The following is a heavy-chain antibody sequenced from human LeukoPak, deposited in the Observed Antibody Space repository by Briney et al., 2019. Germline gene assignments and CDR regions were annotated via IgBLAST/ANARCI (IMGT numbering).Heavy chain of an antibody. CDR3: ARVRRDILTGYYIDSDY. V-gene: IGHV4-30-4*08. J-gene: IGHJ4*02. Sequence: SETLSLTCTVSGGSISSGDYYWSWIRQPPGKGLEWIGYIYYSGSTYYNPSLKSRVTISVDTSKNQFSLKLSSVTAADTAVYYCARVRRDILTGYYIDSDYWGQGTLVTVS. D-gene: IGHD3-9*01. CDR2: IYYSGST. CDR1: GGSISSGDYY.